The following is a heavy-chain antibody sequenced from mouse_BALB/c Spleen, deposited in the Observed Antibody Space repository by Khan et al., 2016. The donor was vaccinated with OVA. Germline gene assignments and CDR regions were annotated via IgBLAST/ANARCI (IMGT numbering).Heavy chain of an antibody. J-gene: IGHJ2*01. CDR3: ERRGLRWDFDY. Sequence: VQLVESGAELAKPGASVKMSCKASGYTFINYWILWVKQRPGQGLEWIGYINPSTGYTEYNQNFKDKATLTADKSSSTAYMQLISLTSEDSAVYYCERRGLRWDFDYWGQGTTLTVSS. V-gene: IGHV1-7*01. CDR1: GYTFINYW. CDR2: INPSTGYT. D-gene: IGHD1-1*01.